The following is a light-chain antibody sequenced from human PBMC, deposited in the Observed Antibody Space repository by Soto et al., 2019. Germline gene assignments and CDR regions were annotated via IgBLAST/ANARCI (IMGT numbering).Light chain of an antibody. CDR3: QQYNNWPLT. J-gene: IGKJ4*01. CDR1: ETVATN. V-gene: IGKV3-15*01. CDR2: GAS. Sequence: EVVMTQSPATLSVSPGERATLSCRASETVATNLAWYQQKPGQAPRLLISGASTRAAGISDRFRGSGSGTEFTLTISSLQSEDFAVYYCQQYNNWPLTFGGGTKVEIK.